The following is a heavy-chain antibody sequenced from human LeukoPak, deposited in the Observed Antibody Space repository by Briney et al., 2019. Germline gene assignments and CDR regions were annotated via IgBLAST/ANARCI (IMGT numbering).Heavy chain of an antibody. D-gene: IGHD3-22*01. CDR1: GGSISSYY. J-gene: IGHJ4*02. Sequence: SETLSLTCTVSGGSISSYYWSWIRQPPGKGLEWIGYIYYSGSTNYNPSLKSRVTISLDTSKNQFSLKLSSVTAADTAVYYCARLPIVVITSGGYWGQGTLVTVSS. V-gene: IGHV4-59*01. CDR3: ARLPIVVITSGGY. CDR2: IYYSGST.